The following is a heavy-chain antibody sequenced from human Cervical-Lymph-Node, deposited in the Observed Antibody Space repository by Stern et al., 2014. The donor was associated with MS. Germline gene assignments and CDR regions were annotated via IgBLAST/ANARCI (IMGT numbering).Heavy chain of an antibody. CDR1: GYSFTSYW. J-gene: IGHJ6*02. D-gene: IGHD3-22*01. CDR2: LYPGDSDT. CDR3: ARHSQHYYDSSGYLFVGMDV. Sequence: VQLVQSGAEVKKPGESLKISCKGSGYSFTSYWIGWVRQMPGKGLEWMGILYPGDSDTRYSPSFQGQVPISADKSISTAYLQWSSLKASDTAMYYCARHSQHYYDSSGYLFVGMDVWGQGTTVTVSS. V-gene: IGHV5-51*01.